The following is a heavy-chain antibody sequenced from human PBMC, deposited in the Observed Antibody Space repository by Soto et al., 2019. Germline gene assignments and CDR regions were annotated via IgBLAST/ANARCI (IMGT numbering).Heavy chain of an antibody. CDR1: GGTFSSYA. Sequence: SVKVSCKASGGTFSSYAISWVRQAPGQGLEWMGGIIPIFGTANYAQKFQGRVTITADKSTSTAYMELSSLRSEDTAVYYCAYYGDSSPFIPSCSYGMDVWGEETTVTVS. V-gene: IGHV1-69*06. CDR3: AYYGDSSPFIPSCSYGMDV. D-gene: IGHD6-13*01. J-gene: IGHJ6*02. CDR2: IIPIFGTA.